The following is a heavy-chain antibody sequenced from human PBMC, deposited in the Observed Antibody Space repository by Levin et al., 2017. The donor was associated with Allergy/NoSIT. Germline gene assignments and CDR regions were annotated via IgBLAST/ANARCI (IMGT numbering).Heavy chain of an antibody. Sequence: GGSLRLSCAASGFTFSSYAMYWVRQAPGKGLEWVAVISYDGSNKYYADSVKGRFTISRDNSKNTLYLQMNSLRAEDTAVYYCARDKYSYGPPHAEYFQHWGQGTLVTVSS. J-gene: IGHJ1*01. D-gene: IGHD5-18*01. CDR1: GFTFSSYA. CDR2: ISYDGSNK. V-gene: IGHV3-30*04. CDR3: ARDKYSYGPPHAEYFQH.